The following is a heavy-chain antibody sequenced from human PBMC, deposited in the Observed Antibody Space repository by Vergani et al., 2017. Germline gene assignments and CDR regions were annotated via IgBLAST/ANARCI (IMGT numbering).Heavy chain of an antibody. Sequence: VQLVESGGGVVQPGRSLRLSCEASGSTFSSYGMHWVRQAPGKGLEWVAVISYDGSNKYYADSVKGLFTISRDNSKNTLDLQMNSLRTQDTAVYYCAKAGSVTSGSLQYNFYMDVWGKGTTVTVS. CDR2: ISYDGSNK. J-gene: IGHJ6*03. D-gene: IGHD3-10*01. CDR1: GSTFSSYG. CDR3: AKAGSVTSGSLQYNFYMDV. V-gene: IGHV3-30*18.